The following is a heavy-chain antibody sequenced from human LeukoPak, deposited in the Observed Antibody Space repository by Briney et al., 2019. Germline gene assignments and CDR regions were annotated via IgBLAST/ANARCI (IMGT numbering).Heavy chain of an antibody. CDR3: ARDLWGSEYDYVWGRFEAGYYFDY. D-gene: IGHD3-16*01. V-gene: IGHV3-30-3*01. J-gene: IGHJ4*02. CDR2: ISYDGSNK. Sequence: GRSLRLSCAASGFTFSSYAMHWVRQAPGKGLEWVAVISYDGSNKYYADSVKGRFTISRDNSKNTLYLQMNSLRAEDTAVYYCARDLWGSEYDYVWGRFEAGYYFDYWGQGTLVTVSS. CDR1: GFTFSSYA.